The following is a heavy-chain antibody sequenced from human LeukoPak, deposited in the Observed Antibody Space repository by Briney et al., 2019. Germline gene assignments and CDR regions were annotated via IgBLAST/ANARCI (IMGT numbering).Heavy chain of an antibody. J-gene: IGHJ4*02. CDR3: TTSSGSYGTYYFDY. CDR1: GFTFDNFA. V-gene: IGHV3-15*01. Sequence: PGGSLRLSCAPSGFTFDNFAMTWVRQAPGKGLEWVGRIKSKTDGGTTDYAAPVKGRFTISRDDSKNTLYLQMNSLKTEDTAVYYCTTSSGSYGTYYFDYWGQGTLVTVSS. CDR2: IKSKTDGGTT. D-gene: IGHD1-26*01.